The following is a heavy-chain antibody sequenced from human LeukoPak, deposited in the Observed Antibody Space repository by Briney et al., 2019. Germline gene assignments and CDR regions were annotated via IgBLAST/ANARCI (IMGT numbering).Heavy chain of an antibody. CDR3: AKEVVVVVAATRFDP. J-gene: IGHJ5*02. CDR2: LSHDGSYE. Sequence: PGRSLRLSCAASGFTFSSYGMHWVRQAPGRGLEWVAVLSHDGSYEQCADSVKGRFTISRDNSKNTLYLQMNSLRVEDTAVYYCAKEVVVVVAATRFDPWGQGTLVTVSS. D-gene: IGHD2-15*01. CDR1: GFTFSSYG. V-gene: IGHV3-30*18.